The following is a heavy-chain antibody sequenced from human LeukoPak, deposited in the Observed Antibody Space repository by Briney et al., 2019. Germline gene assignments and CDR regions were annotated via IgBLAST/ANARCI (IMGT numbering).Heavy chain of an antibody. CDR3: ASPHPEQLVFGPHY. V-gene: IGHV1-69*13. D-gene: IGHD6-13*01. J-gene: IGHJ4*02. Sequence: GASVKVSCKASGGTFSSYAISWVRQAPGQGLEWMGGIIPILGTISYAQKFQGRVTITVDESTSTAYMELSSLRSEDTAVYYCASPHPEQLVFGPHYWGQGTLVIVSS. CDR1: GGTFSSYA. CDR2: IIPILGTI.